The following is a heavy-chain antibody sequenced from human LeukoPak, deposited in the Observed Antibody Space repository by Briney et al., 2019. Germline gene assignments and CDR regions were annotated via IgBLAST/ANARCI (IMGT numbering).Heavy chain of an antibody. Sequence: GGSLRLSCAASGFTLRSCGMSWVRQTPGKGLEWVSFISDSGSTHYSDSVKGRFTMSRDTSQNTLYLQMNSLRDDDTAAYYCAKGRGGTSIYEYWGQGTLVTVSS. CDR1: GFTLRSCG. CDR3: AKGRGGTSIYEY. CDR2: ISDSGST. V-gene: IGHV3-23*01. J-gene: IGHJ4*02. D-gene: IGHD2-2*01.